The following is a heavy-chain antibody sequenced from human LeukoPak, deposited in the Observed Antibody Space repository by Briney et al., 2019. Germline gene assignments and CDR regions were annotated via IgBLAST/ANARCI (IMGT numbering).Heavy chain of an antibody. CDR1: GASISNYY. CDR3: ARDRGYLDGSDI. J-gene: IGHJ3*02. D-gene: IGHD3-10*01. V-gene: IGHV4-59*01. Sequence: PSETLSLTCTVSGASISNYYWSWIRQPPGKGLEWIGYIYYSGSTNYNPSLNSRVTISVDKSKNQLSLKLSSVTAADTAVYYCARDRGYLDGSDIWGQGTMVTVSS. CDR2: IYYSGST.